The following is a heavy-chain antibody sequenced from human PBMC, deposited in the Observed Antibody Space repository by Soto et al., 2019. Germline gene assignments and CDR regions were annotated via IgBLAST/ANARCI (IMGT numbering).Heavy chain of an antibody. V-gene: IGHV4-34*01. J-gene: IGHJ4*02. CDR2: IHHSGGT. CDR3: AAFAGADFGGSNSGGQDGQ. D-gene: IGHD7-27*01. Sequence: XAILSLTSAVYGGCFIGNYWSWIRQPPGKGLEWIGDIHHSGGTNSNPSLKSRVTLSLDTSKNQFSLTMKSVTAADTAVYYCAAFAGADFGGSNSGGQDGQWGQGSMVTVSS. CDR1: GGCFIGNY.